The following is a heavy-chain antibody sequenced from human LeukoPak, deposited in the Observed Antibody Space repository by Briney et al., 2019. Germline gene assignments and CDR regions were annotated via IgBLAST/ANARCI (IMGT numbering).Heavy chain of an antibody. CDR3: VKRGVQEYMDV. V-gene: IGHV3-23*01. Sequence: GGSLRLSCAASGFTIRGFVMHWVRQAPGKGLEWVSTISFDGDDTYYADSVKGRFTISRDTSKNTLHLQMSSLSAEDTAVYSCVKRGVQEYMDVWGKGTTVIVSS. CDR1: GFTIRGFV. J-gene: IGHJ6*03. CDR2: ISFDGDDT. D-gene: IGHD1-26*01.